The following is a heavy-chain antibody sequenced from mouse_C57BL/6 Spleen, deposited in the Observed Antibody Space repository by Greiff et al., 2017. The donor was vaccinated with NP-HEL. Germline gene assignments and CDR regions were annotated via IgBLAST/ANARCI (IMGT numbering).Heavy chain of an antibody. V-gene: IGHV1-22*01. J-gene: IGHJ2*01. D-gene: IGHD2-4*01. Sequence: EVQLQQSGPELVKPGASVKMSCKASGYTFTDYNMHWVKQSHGKSLEWIGYINPNNGGTSYNQKFKGKATLTVNKSSSTAYMERRSLTSEDSAVYYCARDYDYDTGGLDYWGQGTTLTVSS. CDR1: GYTFTDYN. CDR3: ARDYDYDTGGLDY. CDR2: INPNNGGT.